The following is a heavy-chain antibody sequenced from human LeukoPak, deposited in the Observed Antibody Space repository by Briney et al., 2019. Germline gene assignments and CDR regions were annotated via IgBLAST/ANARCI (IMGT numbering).Heavy chain of an antibody. CDR2: INPSGGST. CDR1: GYTFTSYY. J-gene: IGHJ4*02. D-gene: IGHD3-22*01. Sequence: ASVKVSCKASGYTFTSYYMHWVRQAPGQGLEWMGIINPSGGSTSYAQKFQGRVTMTRDMSTSTDYMELSSLRAEDTAVYYCARGPADYDSSGYYTGGDYWGQGTLVTVSS. V-gene: IGHV1-46*01. CDR3: ARGPADYDSSGYYTGGDY.